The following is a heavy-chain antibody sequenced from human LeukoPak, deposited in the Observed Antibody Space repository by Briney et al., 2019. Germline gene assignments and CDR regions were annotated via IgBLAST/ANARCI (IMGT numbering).Heavy chain of an antibody. D-gene: IGHD4-17*01. V-gene: IGHV4-59*08. CDR1: GGSISSYY. CDR2: IYYSGST. Sequence: SETLSLTCTVSGGSISSYYWSWIRQPPGKGLEWIGYIYYSGSTNYNPSLKSRITMSVDTSKNQLSLKLTSVTAADTAVYYCARRGYYGDYALDYWGQGTVVTVSS. J-gene: IGHJ4*02. CDR3: ARRGYYGDYALDY.